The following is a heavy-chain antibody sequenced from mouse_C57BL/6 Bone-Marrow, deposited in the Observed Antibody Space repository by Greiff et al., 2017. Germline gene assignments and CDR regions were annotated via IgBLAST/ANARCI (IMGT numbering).Heavy chain of an antibody. CDR3: TIYYYGSSYWFAY. CDR1: GFNIKDYY. Sequence: EVQLQQSGAELVRPGASVTLSCTASGFNIKDYYMHWVKQRPEQGLEWIGRIDPEDGDTEYAPKFQGKATMTADTSSNTDYLQLSSLTSEDTAVYYCTIYYYGSSYWFAYWGQGTLVTVSA. CDR2: IDPEDGDT. V-gene: IGHV14-1*01. D-gene: IGHD1-1*01. J-gene: IGHJ3*01.